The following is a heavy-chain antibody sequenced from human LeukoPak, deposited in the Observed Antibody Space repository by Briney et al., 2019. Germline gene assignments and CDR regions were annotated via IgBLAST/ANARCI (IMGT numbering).Heavy chain of an antibody. J-gene: IGHJ3*02. V-gene: IGHV1-2*06. CDR2: INPNGGGL. Sequence: GASVKVSCKASGYTFTAYYMHWVRQAPGQGLEWMGRINPNGGGLTYAQKFQDRVTMTRDTSINTAYMELSRLRSDDTAVYYCAREGYRTTVTTGDAFDIWGQGTMVTVSS. D-gene: IGHD4-17*01. CDR3: AREGYRTTVTTGDAFDI. CDR1: GYTFTAYY.